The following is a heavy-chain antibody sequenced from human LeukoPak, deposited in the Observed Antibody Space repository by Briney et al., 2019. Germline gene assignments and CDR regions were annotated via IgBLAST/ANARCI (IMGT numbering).Heavy chain of an antibody. Sequence: GESLKISCKGSGYSFTSYWIGWVRQMPRKGLEWMGIIYPGDSDTRYSPSFQGQVTISADKSISTAYLQWSSLKASDTAMYYCATSRFYCSGGSCYSFYYFDYWGQGTLVTVSS. CDR3: ATSRFYCSGGSCYSFYYFDY. D-gene: IGHD2-15*01. CDR1: GYSFTSYW. CDR2: IYPGDSDT. V-gene: IGHV5-51*01. J-gene: IGHJ4*02.